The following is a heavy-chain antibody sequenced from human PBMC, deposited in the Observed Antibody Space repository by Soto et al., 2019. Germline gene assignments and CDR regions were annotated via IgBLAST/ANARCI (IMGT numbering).Heavy chain of an antibody. CDR2: IYYSGST. Sequence: SETLSLTCTVSGGSISSYYWSWIRQPPGKGLEWIGYIYYSGSTNYNPSLKSRVTISVDTSKNQFSLRLSSVTAADTTVYYCASLPSYVFWSGYSPLYYYYMDVWGKGTTVTVSS. V-gene: IGHV4-59*08. J-gene: IGHJ6*03. CDR1: GGSISSYY. D-gene: IGHD3-3*01. CDR3: ASLPSYVFWSGYSPLYYYYMDV.